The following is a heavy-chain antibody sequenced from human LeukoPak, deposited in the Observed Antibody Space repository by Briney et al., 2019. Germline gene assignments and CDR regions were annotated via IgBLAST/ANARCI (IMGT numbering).Heavy chain of an antibody. CDR3: ARVGSVSYYFPTNWFDP. CDR2: ISAYNGNT. V-gene: IGHV1-18*01. Sequence: ASVKVSCKASGYTFTSYGISWVRQAPGQGLEWMGWISAYNGNTNYAQKLQGRVTMTTDTSTSTAYMELRSLRSDDTAVYYCARVGSVSYYFPTNWFDPWGQGTLVTVSS. CDR1: GYTFTSYG. D-gene: IGHD3-10*01. J-gene: IGHJ5*02.